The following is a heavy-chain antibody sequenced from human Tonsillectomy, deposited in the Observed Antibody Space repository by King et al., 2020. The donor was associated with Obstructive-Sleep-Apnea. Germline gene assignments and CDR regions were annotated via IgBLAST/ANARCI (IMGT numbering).Heavy chain of an antibody. CDR1: GYNFTSYT. CDR2: ISAYNGNA. V-gene: IGHV1-18*01. D-gene: IGHD2-15*01. CDR3: ESVAISVEVLDY. J-gene: IGHJ4*02. Sequence: QLVQSGAEVKKPGTSVKVSCKASGYNFTSYTITWVRQAPGQGLEWMGWISAYNGNAKYAQNLQDRVTMTTDTSTATAYLEVRSLTSDDTAVYSCESVAISVEVLDYWGQGTLVTVSS.